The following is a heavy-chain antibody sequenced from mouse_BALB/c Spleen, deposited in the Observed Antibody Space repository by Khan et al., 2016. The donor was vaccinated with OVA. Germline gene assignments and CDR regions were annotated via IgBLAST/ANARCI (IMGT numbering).Heavy chain of an antibody. J-gene: IGHJ2*01. D-gene: IGHD2-14*01. CDR3: ARERYDYFDY. CDR1: GYTFTDYS. CDR2: INTETGEP. V-gene: IGHV9-2-1*01. Sequence: QVQLKQSGPELKKPEETVKISCKASGYTFTDYSMHWVKQAPGKGLKWMGWINTETGEPTYADDFKGRFAFSLETSASTAYLQINNLKNEDTATYFCARERYDYFDYGGQGTTLTVSS.